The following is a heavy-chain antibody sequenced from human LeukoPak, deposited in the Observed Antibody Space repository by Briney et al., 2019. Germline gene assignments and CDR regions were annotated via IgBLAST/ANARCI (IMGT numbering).Heavy chain of an antibody. CDR1: GYTFTGYY. V-gene: IGHV1-46*01. D-gene: IGHD3-10*01. CDR2: INPSGGST. CDR3: ARAAPTMVRDPRTLFDY. J-gene: IGHJ4*02. Sequence: ASVKVSCKASGYTFTGYYMHWVRQAPGQGLEWMGIINPSGGSTSYAQKFQGRVTMTRDTSTSTVYMELSSLRSEDTAVYYCARAAPTMVRDPRTLFDYWGQGTLVTVSS.